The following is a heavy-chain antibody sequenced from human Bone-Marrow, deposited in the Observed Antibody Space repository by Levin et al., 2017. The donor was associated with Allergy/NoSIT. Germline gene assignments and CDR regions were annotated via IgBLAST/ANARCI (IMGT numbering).Heavy chain of an antibody. V-gene: IGHV3-30*04. CDR3: ARSPSYYYDSTGSKDFFDY. CDR2: ISFHGTNT. Sequence: GESLKISCAASGFTFGYSAMNWVRQAPGKGLEWVAVISFHGTNTEYVDSVRGRFTVSRDNSKNTLYLEMNNLRPDDTAVYYCARSPSYYYDSTGSKDFFDYWGQGALVTVSP. CDR1: GFTFGYSA. J-gene: IGHJ4*02. D-gene: IGHD3-22*01.